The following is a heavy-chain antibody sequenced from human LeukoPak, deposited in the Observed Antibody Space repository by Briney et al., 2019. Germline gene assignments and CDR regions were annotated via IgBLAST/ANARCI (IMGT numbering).Heavy chain of an antibody. CDR1: GGSFSGYA. V-gene: IGHV4-34*01. D-gene: IGHD3-10*01. Sequence: SETLSLTCAVYGGSFSGYAWSWIRQPPGKGLEWIGEINHSGSTTYNLSLKSRITISVDTSKNQFSLRLSSVTAADTAVYYCARGIYGSGTYYNPDYYYSGMDVWGQGTTVTVSS. J-gene: IGHJ6*02. CDR2: INHSGST. CDR3: ARGIYGSGTYYNPDYYYSGMDV.